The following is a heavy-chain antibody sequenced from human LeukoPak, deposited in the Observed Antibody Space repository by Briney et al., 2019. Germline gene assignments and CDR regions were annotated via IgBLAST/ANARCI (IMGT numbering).Heavy chain of an antibody. CDR2: FSVNGRDT. V-gene: IGHV3-23*01. CDR3: AKPGRTAAGLFDS. Sequence: GGSLRLSCAASGFTLKNYALSWVRQAPGKGLEWVSGFSVNGRDTYYADFVKGRFTIARDIAKNTLYLQMTSLRAEDTATYYCAKPGRTAAGLFDSWGQGTLVTVSS. D-gene: IGHD6-13*01. J-gene: IGHJ4*02. CDR1: GFTLKNYA.